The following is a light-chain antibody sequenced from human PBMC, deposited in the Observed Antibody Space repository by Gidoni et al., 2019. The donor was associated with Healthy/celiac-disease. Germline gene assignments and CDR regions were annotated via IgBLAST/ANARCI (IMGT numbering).Light chain of an antibody. V-gene: IGLV1-44*01. CDR2: SNN. CDR1: SSNIGSNT. CDR3: AAGDDSLNGVV. Sequence: QSVLTQPLSASGTPGQRVTISCSGSSSNIGSNTVNWYQQLPGTAPKLLIYSNNQRPSGVPDRFSGSTSGTSASLAISGLQSEDEADYYCAAGDDSLNGVVFGGGTKLTVL. J-gene: IGLJ2*01.